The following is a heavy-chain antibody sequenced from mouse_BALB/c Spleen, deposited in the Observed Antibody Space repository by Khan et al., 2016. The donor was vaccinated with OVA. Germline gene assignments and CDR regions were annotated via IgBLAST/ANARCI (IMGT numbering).Heavy chain of an antibody. V-gene: IGHV9-3-1*01. CDR3: ARSPTWFTY. CDR2: INTYTGEP. CDR1: GYTFTDYG. Sequence: QIQLVQSGPELKKPGETVKISCRASGYTFTDYGVNWVKQAPGKGLKWMGWINTYTGEPTYADDFTGRFAFSLETSASTAYLQINNLTNEDTATYFCARSPTWFTYWGQGTLVTVSA. J-gene: IGHJ3*01.